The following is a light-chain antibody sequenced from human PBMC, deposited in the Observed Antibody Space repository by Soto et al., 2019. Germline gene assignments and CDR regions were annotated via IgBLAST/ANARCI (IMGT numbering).Light chain of an antibody. Sequence: QASLTQPASVSESHGQSITIPATGKSSDFVGYNYVSWYQQHPGKAPKPMIYDVRNRPSGVSNRFSGSKAGNTASLNISGLQAEDEAGYYCSSYTSSSTYVFGTVSKVTVL. V-gene: IGLV2-14*01. CDR2: DVR. CDR3: SSYTSSSTYV. CDR1: SSDFVGYNY. J-gene: IGLJ1*01.